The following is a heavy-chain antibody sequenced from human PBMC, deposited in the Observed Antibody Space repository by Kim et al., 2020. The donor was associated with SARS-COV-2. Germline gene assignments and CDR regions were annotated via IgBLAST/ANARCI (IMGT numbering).Heavy chain of an antibody. D-gene: IGHD6-13*01. Sequence: KGRFTISRDDSKNTLYLQMNSLKTEDTAVYYCTTLSSSWSYYYYYSGMDVWGQGTTVTVSS. CDR3: TTLSSSWSYYYYYSGMDV. J-gene: IGHJ6*02. V-gene: IGHV3-15*01.